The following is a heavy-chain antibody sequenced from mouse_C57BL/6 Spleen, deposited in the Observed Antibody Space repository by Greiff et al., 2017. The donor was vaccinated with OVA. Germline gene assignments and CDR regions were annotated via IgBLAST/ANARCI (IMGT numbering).Heavy chain of an antibody. V-gene: IGHV1-82*01. J-gene: IGHJ2*01. CDR3: ARSGTDY. CDR1: GYAFSSSW. D-gene: IGHD4-1*01. Sequence: QVQLQQSGPELVKPGASVKISCKASGYAFSSSWMNWVKQRPGKGLEWIGRIYPGDGDTNYNGKFKGKATLTADKSSSTAYMQLSSLTSEDSAVYFCARSGTDYWGQGTTFTVSS. CDR2: IYPGDGDT.